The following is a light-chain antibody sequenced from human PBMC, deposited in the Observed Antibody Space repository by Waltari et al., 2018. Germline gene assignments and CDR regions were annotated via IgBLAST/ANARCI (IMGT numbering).Light chain of an antibody. CDR3: SAYTSWSTVI. Sequence: QSALTQPASVSASPGPSIPLSCSGPRDDVGGLNFVSWYQHPPGQAPKPIIYDVFKRPSGVYNRLSGSKSLNTASLSISGLQAEDEGVYYCSAYTSWSTVIFGGGTKLAVL. J-gene: IGLJ2*01. CDR2: DVF. V-gene: IGLV2-14*03. CDR1: RDDVGGLNF.